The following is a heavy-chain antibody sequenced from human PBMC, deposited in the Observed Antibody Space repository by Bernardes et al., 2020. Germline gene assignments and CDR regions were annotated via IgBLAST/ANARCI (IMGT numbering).Heavy chain of an antibody. V-gene: IGHV4-59*01. D-gene: IGHD3-22*01. J-gene: IGHJ4*02. CDR1: GGSISSYY. CDR3: AAVVGNSRFDY. CDR2: IYYSGST. Sequence: SETLSLTCTVSGGSISSYYWSWIRQPPGKGLEWIGYIYYSGSTNYNPSLKSRVTISVDTSKNQFSLKLSSVTAADTAVYYCAAVVGNSRFDYWGQGTLVTVSS.